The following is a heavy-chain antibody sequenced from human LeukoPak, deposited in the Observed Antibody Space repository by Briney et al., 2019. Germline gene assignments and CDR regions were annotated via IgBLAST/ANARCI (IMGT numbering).Heavy chain of an antibody. Sequence: GASLKISCKGSGSSFTTYWIGWVRQLPGKGLEWMGIIYPGDSDTRYSPSFQGQVTISADKSISTAYLQWSSLKASDTAMYYCARHQIVGATRSPFDYWGQGTLVTVSS. V-gene: IGHV5-51*01. D-gene: IGHD1-26*01. J-gene: IGHJ4*02. CDR3: ARHQIVGATRSPFDY. CDR2: IYPGDSDT. CDR1: GSSFTTYW.